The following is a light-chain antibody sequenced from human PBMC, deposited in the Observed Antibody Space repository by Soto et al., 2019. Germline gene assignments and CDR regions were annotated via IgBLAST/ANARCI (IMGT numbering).Light chain of an antibody. CDR2: EVT. CDR3: SSYTGGNPSYV. V-gene: IGLV2-8*01. Sequence: QSAVTQPPSASGSPGQSVTISFTGTISYVVVYDYVSWYQQHPGKAPKLMIYEVTIRPSGVSDRFSGSKSGNTASLKVSGLKAEDEADYYCSSYTGGNPSYVFGTGTKVTVL. J-gene: IGLJ1*01. CDR1: ISYVVVYDY.